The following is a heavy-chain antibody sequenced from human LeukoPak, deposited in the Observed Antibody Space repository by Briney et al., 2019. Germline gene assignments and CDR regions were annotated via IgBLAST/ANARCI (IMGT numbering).Heavy chain of an antibody. CDR2: IIPIFGTA. J-gene: IGHJ4*02. CDR3: AREVYGSGSYYDY. Sequence: ASVKVSCKASGGTFSSYAISWVRQAPGQGLEWMGGIIPIFGTANYAQKFQGRVTITRDTSASTAYMELSSLKSEDTAVYYCAREVYGSGSYYDYWGQGTLVTVSS. CDR1: GGTFSSYA. V-gene: IGHV1-69*05. D-gene: IGHD3-10*01.